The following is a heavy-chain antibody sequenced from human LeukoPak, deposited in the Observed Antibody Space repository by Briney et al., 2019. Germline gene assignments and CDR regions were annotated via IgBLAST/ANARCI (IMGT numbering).Heavy chain of an antibody. CDR1: GFTFSSYG. D-gene: IGHD1-26*01. V-gene: IGHV3-9*01. Sequence: GGSLRLSCAASGFTFSSYGMSWVRQAPGKGLEWVSGITWNSDNIGYADSVKGRFTISRDNAKNSLYLQMNSLRAEDTAFYYCAKGGRWELPYYFDYWGQGTLVTVSS. J-gene: IGHJ4*02. CDR3: AKGGRWELPYYFDY. CDR2: ITWNSDNI.